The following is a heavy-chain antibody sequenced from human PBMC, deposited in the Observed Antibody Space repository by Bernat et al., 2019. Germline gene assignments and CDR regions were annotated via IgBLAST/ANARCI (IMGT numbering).Heavy chain of an antibody. Sequence: EVQLVESGGGLVKPGGSLRLSCAASGFTFSSYSMNWVRQAPGKGLEWVSSISSSSSYIYYADSVKGRFTISRDNAKNSLYLQMNSLRAEDTAVYYCARDQGGQAYDFWSGYSFYWGQGTLVTVSS. D-gene: IGHD3-3*01. CDR2: ISSSSSYI. J-gene: IGHJ4*02. CDR1: GFTFSSYS. CDR3: ARDQGGQAYDFWSGYSFY. V-gene: IGHV3-21*01.